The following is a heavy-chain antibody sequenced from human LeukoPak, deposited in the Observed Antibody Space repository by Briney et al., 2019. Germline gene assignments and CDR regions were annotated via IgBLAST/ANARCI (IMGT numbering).Heavy chain of an antibody. CDR1: GFTFSGPA. V-gene: IGHV3-73*01. CDR2: IRSRTNNYAT. J-gene: IGHJ4*02. CDR3: ARLNYGDYELDY. D-gene: IGHD4-17*01. Sequence: GGSLRLSCAAPGFTFSGPALHWVRQASGKGLEWIGRIRSRTNNYATTYAASVTGRFTISRDNSKNTLYLQMNSLRAEDTAVYYCARLNYGDYELDYWGQGTLVTVSS.